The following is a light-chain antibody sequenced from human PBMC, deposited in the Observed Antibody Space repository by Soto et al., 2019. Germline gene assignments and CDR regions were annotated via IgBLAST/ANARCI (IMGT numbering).Light chain of an antibody. J-gene: IGLJ2*01. V-gene: IGLV2-18*02. CDR1: SSDVGSYNR. CDR2: EVS. CDR3: SSYAGSSTVV. Sequence: QSALTQPPSVSGSPGQSVTISCTGTSSDVGSYNRVSWYQQPPGTAPKLMIYEVSNRPSGVPDRFSGSKSGNTASLTISGLQAEDEDDYFCSSYAGSSTVVFGGGTKVTVL.